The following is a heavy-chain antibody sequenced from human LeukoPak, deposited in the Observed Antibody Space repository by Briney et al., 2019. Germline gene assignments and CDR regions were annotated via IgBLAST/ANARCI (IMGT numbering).Heavy chain of an antibody. D-gene: IGHD1-1*01. Sequence: SVKVSCKTSGYTFSSYGVSWVRQAPGQGLEWMGRIIPILGIANYAQKFQGRVTITADKSTSTAYMELSSLRSEDTAVYYCARGLGLRPGRVRRPYYFDYWGQGTLVTVSS. CDR1: GYTFSSYG. J-gene: IGHJ4*02. CDR3: ARGLGLRPGRVRRPYYFDY. CDR2: IIPILGIA. V-gene: IGHV1-69*04.